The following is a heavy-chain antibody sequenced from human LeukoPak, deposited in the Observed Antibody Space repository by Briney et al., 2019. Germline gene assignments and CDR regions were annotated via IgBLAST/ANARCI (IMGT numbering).Heavy chain of an antibody. Sequence: GGSLRLSCAASGFSVNYNYMSWVRQAPGKGLEWVSVIYSTGSTYYADSVKGRFIISRDNPKNTLYLQMNSLRADDTAVYYCARNYYAGSGYPEYLQHWGQGTLVTVSS. CDR2: IYSTGST. D-gene: IGHD3-22*01. CDR1: GFSVNYNY. CDR3: ARNYYAGSGYPEYLQH. J-gene: IGHJ1*01. V-gene: IGHV3-53*01.